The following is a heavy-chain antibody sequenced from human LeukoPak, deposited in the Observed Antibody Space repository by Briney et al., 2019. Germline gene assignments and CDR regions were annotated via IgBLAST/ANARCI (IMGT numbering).Heavy chain of an antibody. CDR1: GFTFSTYG. CDR2: MSYDGSNK. J-gene: IGHJ4*02. CDR3: AKERGGEFDY. Sequence: PGGSLRLSCAASGFTFSTYGMHWVRQAPGKGLEWVAVMSYDGSNKYYADPVKGRFTISRDNSKNTLYLQMNSLRAEDTAVYYCAKERGGEFDYWGQGTLVTVSS. V-gene: IGHV3-30*18. D-gene: IGHD2-21*01.